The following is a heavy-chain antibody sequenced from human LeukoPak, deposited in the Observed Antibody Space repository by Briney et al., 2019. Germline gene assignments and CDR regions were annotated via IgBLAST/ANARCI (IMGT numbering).Heavy chain of an antibody. Sequence: SETLSLTCTVSGGSISSGDYYWSWIRQPPGKGLEWIGYIYYSGSTYYNPSLKSRVTISVDTSKNQFSLKLSSVTAADTAVYYCARAEAYGDYEVAWFDPWGQGTLVTVSS. D-gene: IGHD4-17*01. CDR1: GGSISSGDYY. V-gene: IGHV4-30-4*01. CDR3: ARAEAYGDYEVAWFDP. J-gene: IGHJ5*02. CDR2: IYYSGST.